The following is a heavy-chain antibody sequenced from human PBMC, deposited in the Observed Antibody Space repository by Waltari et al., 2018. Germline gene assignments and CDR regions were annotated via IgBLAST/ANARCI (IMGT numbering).Heavy chain of an antibody. Sequence: EVQLVESGGGLAQPGGSLRLSCAASGLSFSNYWMTWVRQASGKGPEWVANIKQDGSAKFYLDSVKGRFTISRDNAKSSLYLQMNNLRVEDTAVYYCTRGGRDSSWYWRDWGQGTLVTVSS. CDR3: TRGGRDSSWYWRD. D-gene: IGHD6-13*01. V-gene: IGHV3-7*01. CDR1: GLSFSNYW. J-gene: IGHJ4*02. CDR2: IKQDGSAK.